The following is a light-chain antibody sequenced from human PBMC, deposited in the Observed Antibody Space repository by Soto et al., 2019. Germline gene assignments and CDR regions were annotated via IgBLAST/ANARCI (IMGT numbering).Light chain of an antibody. Sequence: EIVMTQSPATLSVSPGERATLSCWASQSVSSNLAWYQRKPGQALRLLIYGASTRATGIPVRFSGSGSGTEFTLTISSLQSEDFAVYYCQQYNNWPWTFGQGTKVEIK. CDR3: QQYNNWPWT. CDR1: QSVSSN. J-gene: IGKJ1*01. CDR2: GAS. V-gene: IGKV3-15*01.